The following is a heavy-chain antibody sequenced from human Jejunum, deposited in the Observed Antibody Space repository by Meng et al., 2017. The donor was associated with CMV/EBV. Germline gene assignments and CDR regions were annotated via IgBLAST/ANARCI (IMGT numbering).Heavy chain of an antibody. V-gene: IGHV4-39*07. CDR1: GDSLTNRIYY. Sequence: GDSLTNRIYYWGWIRQSPRKGLDWVASIHYTGGTYYNPSLKSRVTISLDTSKSQFSLELTSVTAADTATYYCVRDRGDGSGSYYDYWGPGTVVTVSS. D-gene: IGHD3-10*01. CDR2: IHYTGGT. J-gene: IGHJ4*02. CDR3: VRDRGDGSGSYYDY.